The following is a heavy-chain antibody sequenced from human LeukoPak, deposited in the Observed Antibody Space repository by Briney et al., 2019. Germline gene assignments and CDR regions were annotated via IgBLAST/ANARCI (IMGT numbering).Heavy chain of an antibody. J-gene: IGHJ4*02. Sequence: ASVKVSCKASGYTFTSYAMHWVRQAPGQRLEWMGWINAGNGNTKYSQKFQGRVTITRDTSASTAYMELSSLRSEDTAVYYCTRDRDDILTGYYSPDYWGQGTLVTVSS. D-gene: IGHD3-9*01. CDR1: GYTFTSYA. CDR3: TRDRDDILTGYYSPDY. V-gene: IGHV1-3*01. CDR2: INAGNGNT.